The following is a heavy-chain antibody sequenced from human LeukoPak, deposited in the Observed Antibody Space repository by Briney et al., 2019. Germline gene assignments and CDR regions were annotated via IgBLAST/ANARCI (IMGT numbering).Heavy chain of an antibody. Sequence: SETLSLTCTVSDDSISSDSYYWSWIRQPAGRGLEWIGRIYGSGNTRYNPSLKSRVSMSIDTSKNQFSLKLSSVTAADTAVYFCARGMAAAYDYNWFDSWGQGTLVTVTS. CDR2: IYGSGNT. J-gene: IGHJ5*01. CDR1: DDSISSDSYY. V-gene: IGHV4-61*02. D-gene: IGHD5-12*01. CDR3: ARGMAAAYDYNWFDS.